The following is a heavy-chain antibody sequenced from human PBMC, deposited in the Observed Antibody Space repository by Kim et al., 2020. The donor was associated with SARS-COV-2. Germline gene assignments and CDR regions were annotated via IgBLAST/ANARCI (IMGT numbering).Heavy chain of an antibody. CDR2: ISAYNGNT. CDR1: GYTFTSYG. V-gene: IGHV1-18*01. Sequence: ASVKVSCKASGYTFTSYGISWVRQAPGQGLEWMGWISAYNGNTNYAQKLQGRVTMTTDTSTSTAYMELRSLRSDDTAVYYCARDQDLLWFGARGFDYWGQGTLVTVSS. J-gene: IGHJ4*02. CDR3: ARDQDLLWFGARGFDY. D-gene: IGHD3-10*01.